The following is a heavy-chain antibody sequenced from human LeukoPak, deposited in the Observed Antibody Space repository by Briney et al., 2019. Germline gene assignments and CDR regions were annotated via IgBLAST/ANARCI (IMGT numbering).Heavy chain of an antibody. Sequence: SETLSLTCAVYGGSLSGYYWSWIRQPPGKGLEWIGEINHSGSTNYNPSLKSRVTISVDTSKNQFSLKLSSVTAADTAVYYCARRGLAAAAHFDYWGQGTLVTVSS. D-gene: IGHD6-13*01. CDR2: INHSGST. CDR1: GGSLSGYY. CDR3: ARRGLAAAAHFDY. V-gene: IGHV4-34*01. J-gene: IGHJ4*02.